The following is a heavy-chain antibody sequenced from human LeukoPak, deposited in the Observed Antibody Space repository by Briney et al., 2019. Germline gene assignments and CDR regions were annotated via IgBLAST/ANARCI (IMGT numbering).Heavy chain of an antibody. D-gene: IGHD6-13*01. Sequence: QPGRSLRLSCEASGFSFSSYGMHWARHAPGKGLEWVGFISYDGSNEYDVDSVKGRFSISRDNSKSTLYLQMNSPRAEDTAVYYCAKEAVAAGRNYYYYYGMDVWGQGTTVTVSS. J-gene: IGHJ6*02. CDR1: GFSFSSYG. CDR3: AKEAVAAGRNYYYYYGMDV. V-gene: IGHV3-30*18. CDR2: ISYDGSNE.